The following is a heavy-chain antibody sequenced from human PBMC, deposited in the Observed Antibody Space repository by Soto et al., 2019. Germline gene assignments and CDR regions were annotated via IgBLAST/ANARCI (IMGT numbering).Heavy chain of an antibody. V-gene: IGHV1-46*01. CDR2: INPSNST. Sequence: ASVKVSCKASGYTFTSYYMHWVRQAPGQGLEWMGIINPSNSTSYAQKFQGRVTMTRDTSTSTVYMELSSLRSEDTAVYYCAKDGGPAYCNSPGCSAEHFDYWGRGTQVTVSS. D-gene: IGHD2-2*01. CDR1: GYTFTSYY. J-gene: IGHJ4*02. CDR3: AKDGGPAYCNSPGCSAEHFDY.